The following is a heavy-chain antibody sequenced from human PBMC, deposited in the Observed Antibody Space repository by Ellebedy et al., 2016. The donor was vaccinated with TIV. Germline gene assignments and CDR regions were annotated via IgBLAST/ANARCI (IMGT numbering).Heavy chain of an antibody. D-gene: IGHD4-11*01. CDR3: ARGKDSGNYVGWFDP. Sequence: ASVKVSCKASGGTFRTYTVTWVRQAPGQGLEWVGGILPISPTPNYAQKFQGRVTITADESANIVYMELSSLTSEDTAVYYCARGKDSGNYVGWFDPWGQGTLVTVSS. CDR1: GGTFRTYT. CDR2: ILPISPTP. J-gene: IGHJ5*02. V-gene: IGHV1-69*13.